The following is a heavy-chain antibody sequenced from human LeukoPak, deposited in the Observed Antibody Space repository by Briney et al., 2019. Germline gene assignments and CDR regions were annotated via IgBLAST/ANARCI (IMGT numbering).Heavy chain of an antibody. D-gene: IGHD1-26*01. CDR1: GDSINSSNW. V-gene: IGHV4-4*02. Sequence: SETLSLTCAVSGDSINSSNWWSWVRQPPGKELEWIGEIYHSGSTNYNPSLKSRVTLSIDKSQNQFSLKLNSVTAADTAVYYCTRVGVEATEFDYWGQGTLVTVSS. CDR2: IYHSGST. CDR3: TRVGVEATEFDY. J-gene: IGHJ4*02.